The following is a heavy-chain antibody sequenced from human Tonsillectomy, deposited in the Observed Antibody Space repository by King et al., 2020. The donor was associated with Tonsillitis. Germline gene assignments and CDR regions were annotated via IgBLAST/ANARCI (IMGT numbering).Heavy chain of an antibody. CDR3: ARGWTRRSWGY. J-gene: IGHJ4*02. CDR1: GGSFSGYY. D-gene: IGHD1-1*01. Sequence: HVQLQQWGAGLLKPSETLSLTCAVYGGSFSGYYWSWIRQPPGKGLEWIGEINHSGSTNYNPSLKSRVTISVDTSKNQFSLKLSSVTAADTAVYYCARGWTRRSWGYWGQGTLVTVSS. V-gene: IGHV4-34*01. CDR2: INHSGST.